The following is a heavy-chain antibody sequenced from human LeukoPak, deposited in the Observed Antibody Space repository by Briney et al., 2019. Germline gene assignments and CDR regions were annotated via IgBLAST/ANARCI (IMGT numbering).Heavy chain of an antibody. J-gene: IGHJ4*02. CDR1: GGTFSSYA. D-gene: IGHD3-10*01. Sequence: SVKVSCKASGGTFSSYAISWVRQAPGQGLEWMGRIIPILGIANYAQKFQGRVTITADKSTSTAYMELSSLRSEDTAVYYCARELVRGVIMVHFDYWGQGTLVTVSS. V-gene: IGHV1-69*04. CDR3: ARELVRGVIMVHFDY. CDR2: IIPILGIA.